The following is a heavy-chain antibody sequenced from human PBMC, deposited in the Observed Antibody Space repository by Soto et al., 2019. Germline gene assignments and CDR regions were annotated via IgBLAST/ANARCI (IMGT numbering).Heavy chain of an antibody. CDR1: GVSFSGYY. J-gene: IGHJ4*02. D-gene: IGHD3-10*01. Sequence: SETLSLTCAVYGVSFSGYYWIWLRQPPGKGLEWIGEINHSGSTNYNPSLKSRVTISVDTSKNQFSLKLSSVTAADTAVYYCAKTMVRGVHYFDYWGQGTLVTVSS. V-gene: IGHV4-34*01. CDR3: AKTMVRGVHYFDY. CDR2: INHSGST.